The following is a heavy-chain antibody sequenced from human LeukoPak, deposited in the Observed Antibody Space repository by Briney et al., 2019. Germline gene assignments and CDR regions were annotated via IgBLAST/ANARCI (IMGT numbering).Heavy chain of an antibody. V-gene: IGHV5-51*01. Sequence: GESLKISCKGSGYSFTSYWIGWVRQMPGKGLEWMGIIYPGDSDTRYIPSFQGQVTISADKSISTAYLQWSSLKASDTAMYYCASLADYYGSGSQFDYWAREPWSPSPQ. CDR1: GYSFTSYW. CDR2: IYPGDSDT. J-gene: IGHJ4*02. CDR3: ASLADYYGSGSQFDY. D-gene: IGHD3-10*01.